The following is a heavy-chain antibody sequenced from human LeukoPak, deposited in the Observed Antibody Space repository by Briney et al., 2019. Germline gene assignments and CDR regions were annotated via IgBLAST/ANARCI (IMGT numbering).Heavy chain of an antibody. V-gene: IGHV4-59*01. CDR1: GGSLNSYY. Sequence: PSETLSLTCTVSGGSLNSYYWSWIRQPPGKGLEWIGFTTHSGGTDFYSSLGGRVTISVDTSKNQFSLRLTSMTAADTAVYFCARGRISNWGFEGTLFDAWGQGVLVTVSS. J-gene: IGHJ4*02. CDR2: TTHSGGT. D-gene: IGHD7-27*01. CDR3: ARGRISNWGFEGTLFDA.